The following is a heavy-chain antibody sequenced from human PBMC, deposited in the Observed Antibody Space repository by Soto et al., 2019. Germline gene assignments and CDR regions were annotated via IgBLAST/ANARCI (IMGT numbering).Heavy chain of an antibody. D-gene: IGHD6-6*01. V-gene: IGHV1-2*02. Sequence: ASVKVSCKASGYTFTGYYMHWVRQAPGQGLEWMGWINPNSGGTNYAQKFQGRVTMTRDTSISTAYMELSRLRSDDTAVYYCARGRYSSSSLYYGMDVWGQGTTVTVSS. CDR2: INPNSGGT. CDR3: ARGRYSSSSLYYGMDV. J-gene: IGHJ6*02. CDR1: GYTFTGYY.